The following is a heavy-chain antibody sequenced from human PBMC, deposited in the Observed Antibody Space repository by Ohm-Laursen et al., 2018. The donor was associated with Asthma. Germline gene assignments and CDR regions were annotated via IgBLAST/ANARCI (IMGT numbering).Heavy chain of an antibody. D-gene: IGHD5-24*01. CDR2: ISGSGGST. CDR1: GFTFSSYA. V-gene: IGHV3-23*01. Sequence: PRLSCTASGFTFSSYAMSWVRQAPGKGLEWVSAISGSGGSTYYADSVKGRFTISRDNSKNTLYLQMNSLRAEDTAVYYCARGDRRDGYKGDAFDIWGQGTMVTVSS. CDR3: ARGDRRDGYKGDAFDI. J-gene: IGHJ3*02.